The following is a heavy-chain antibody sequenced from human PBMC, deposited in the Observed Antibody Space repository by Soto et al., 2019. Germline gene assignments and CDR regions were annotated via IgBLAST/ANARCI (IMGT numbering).Heavy chain of an antibody. J-gene: IGHJ3*02. Sequence: QVQLQQWGAGLLKPSETLSLTCAVYGGFVSSGSYYWSWIRQPPGKGLEWIGEMSHSGGTNFNLSLKSRVTISVDTSKNQFSLKMSSVTAADTALYYCARVERGTATTVVDAFDIWGPGTMVTVSS. D-gene: IGHD1-1*01. CDR1: GGFVSSGSYY. V-gene: IGHV4-34*01. CDR2: MSHSGGT. CDR3: ARVERGTATTVVDAFDI.